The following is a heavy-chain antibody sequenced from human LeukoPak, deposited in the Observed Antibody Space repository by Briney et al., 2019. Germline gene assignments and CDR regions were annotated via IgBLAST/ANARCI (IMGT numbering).Heavy chain of an antibody. CDR3: AKEDYDFWGGYPFDY. D-gene: IGHD3-3*01. CDR1: GFIFRSYA. J-gene: IGHJ4*02. V-gene: IGHV3-30*04. Sequence: GGSLRLSCAASGFIFRSYAMHWVRQAPGKGLEWVVVISYDGSNKYYADSVKGRFTISRDNSKNTLYLQMNSLRAEDTAVYYCAKEDYDFWGGYPFDYWGQGTLVTVSS. CDR2: ISYDGSNK.